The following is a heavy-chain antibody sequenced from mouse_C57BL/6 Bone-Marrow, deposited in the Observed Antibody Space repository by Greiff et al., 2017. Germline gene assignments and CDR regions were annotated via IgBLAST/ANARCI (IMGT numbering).Heavy chain of an antibody. D-gene: IGHD4-1*01. J-gene: IGHJ3*01. CDR2: IYPSDSET. CDR1: GYTFTSYW. CDR3: ATTGTGWFAY. Sequence: QVQLQQPGAELVRPGSSVKLSCKASGYTFTSYWMDWVKQRPGQGLEWIGNIYPSDSETHYNQKFKDKATLTVDKSSSTAYMQLSSLTSEDSAVYYCATTGTGWFAYWGQGTRVTVSA. V-gene: IGHV1-61*01.